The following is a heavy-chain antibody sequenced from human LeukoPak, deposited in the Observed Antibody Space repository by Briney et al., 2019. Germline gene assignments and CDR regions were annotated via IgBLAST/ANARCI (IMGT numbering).Heavy chain of an antibody. CDR2: ISGIGGSA. V-gene: IGHV3-23*01. J-gene: IGHJ4*02. Sequence: GGSLRLSCGASGFTFSRYAMSWVRQAPGKGLEWVSTISGIGGSAYYADSVKGRFTISRDNSKNTLYLQMNSLRVEDTAVYYCAKDSHEYSSSPAFDYWGQGTLVTVSS. CDR3: AKDSHEYSSSPAFDY. D-gene: IGHD6-6*01. CDR1: GFTFSRYA.